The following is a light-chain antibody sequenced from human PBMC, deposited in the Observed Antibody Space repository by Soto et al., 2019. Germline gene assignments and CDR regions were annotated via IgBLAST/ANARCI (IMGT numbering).Light chain of an antibody. CDR2: AAS. V-gene: IGKV1-39*01. CDR3: QQSYINTAWT. J-gene: IGKJ1*01. Sequence: IQMTQSPPSLSASVGDRVTITCRASQSISNILNWYQQKPGKAPKLLIYAASTLQIGVPSRFSGSGSGTDFTLTITNLQPEDFATYYCQQSYINTAWTFGQGTKVEIK. CDR1: QSISNI.